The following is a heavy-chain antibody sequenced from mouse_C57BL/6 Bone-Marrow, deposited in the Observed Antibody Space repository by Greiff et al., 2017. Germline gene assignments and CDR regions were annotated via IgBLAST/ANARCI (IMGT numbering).Heavy chain of an antibody. CDR2: IDPETGGT. CDR3: TRPGWAYFDY. D-gene: IGHD3-1*01. V-gene: IGHV1-15*01. J-gene: IGHJ2*01. Sequence: VKVVESGAELVRPGASVTLSCKASGYTFTDYEMHWVKQTPVHGLEWIGAIDPETGGTAYNQKFKGKAILTADKSSSTAYMELRSLTSEDSAVYYCTRPGWAYFDYWGQGTTLTVSS. CDR1: GYTFTDYE.